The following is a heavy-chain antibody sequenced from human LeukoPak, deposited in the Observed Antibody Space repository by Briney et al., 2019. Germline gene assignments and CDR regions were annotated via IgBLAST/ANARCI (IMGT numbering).Heavy chain of an antibody. Sequence: GGSLRLSCAASGFTFSDYYMNWIRQAPGKGLEWIASMRSSGSTIKYADSVKGRFTISRDNAKNSLFLQMSSLRDEDTAVYYCGRDAVTTIDYWGQGTLVTVSS. J-gene: IGHJ4*02. CDR3: GRDAVTTIDY. V-gene: IGHV3-11*04. CDR2: MRSSGSTI. CDR1: GFTFSDYY. D-gene: IGHD4-17*01.